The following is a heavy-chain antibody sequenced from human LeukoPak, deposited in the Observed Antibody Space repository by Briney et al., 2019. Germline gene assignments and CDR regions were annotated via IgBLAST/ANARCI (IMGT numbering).Heavy chain of an antibody. CDR1: GLTFDNYA. V-gene: IGHV3-23*01. J-gene: IGHJ4*02. CDR3: ASRAGGVRELIIHVFDY. Sequence: GGSLRLSCAASGLTFDNYAMSWVRQAPGKGLEWVSTISAGGDTTYYADSVKGRFTISRDNSKNTLYLQMNSLRAEDTAVYFCASRAGGVRELIIHVFDYWGQGTLVTVS. CDR2: ISAGGDTT. D-gene: IGHD3-10*01.